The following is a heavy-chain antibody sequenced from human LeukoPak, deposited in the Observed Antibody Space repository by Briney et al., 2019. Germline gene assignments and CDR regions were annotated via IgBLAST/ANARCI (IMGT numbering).Heavy chain of an antibody. D-gene: IGHD3-3*01. V-gene: IGHV3-30*02. J-gene: IGHJ4*02. CDR1: GFTFSSYG. Sequence: PGRSLRLSCAASGFTFSSYGMHWVRQAPGKGLEWVAFIRYDGSNKYYADSVKGRFTISRDNSKNTLYLQMNSLRAEDTAVYYCAKDYDFWSGYPDYWGQGTLVTVSS. CDR3: AKDYDFWSGYPDY. CDR2: IRYDGSNK.